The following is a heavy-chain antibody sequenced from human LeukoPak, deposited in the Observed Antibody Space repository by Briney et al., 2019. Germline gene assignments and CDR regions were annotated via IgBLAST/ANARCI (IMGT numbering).Heavy chain of an antibody. CDR2: ISGSGGST. CDR3: AKDYPTGYTMVRELDAFDI. Sequence: PGGSLRLSCAASGFTFSSYAMSWVRQAPGKGLEWVSAISGSGGSTYYADSVKGRFTISRDNSKNTLYLQMNSLRAEDTAVYYCAKDYPTGYTMVRELDAFDIWGQGTMVTVSS. V-gene: IGHV3-23*01. D-gene: IGHD3-10*01. J-gene: IGHJ3*02. CDR1: GFTFSSYA.